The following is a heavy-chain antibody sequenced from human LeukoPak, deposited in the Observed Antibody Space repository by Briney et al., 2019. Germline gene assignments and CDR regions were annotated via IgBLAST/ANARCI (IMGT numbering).Heavy chain of an antibody. CDR2: IYYSGST. CDR1: GGSISSGDYY. V-gene: IGHV4-30-4*01. D-gene: IGHD4-17*01. J-gene: IGHJ1*01. Sequence: TSETLSLTCAVYGGSISSGDYYWSWIRQPPGKGLEWIGYIYYSGSTYYNPSLKSRVTISVDTSKNQFSLKLSSVTAADTAVYYCARGRYGDYEYSQHWGQGTLVTVSS. CDR3: ARGRYGDYEYSQH.